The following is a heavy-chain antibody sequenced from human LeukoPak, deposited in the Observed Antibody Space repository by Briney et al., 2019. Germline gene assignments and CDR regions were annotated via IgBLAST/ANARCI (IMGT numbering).Heavy chain of an antibody. J-gene: IGHJ4*02. D-gene: IGHD2-2*01. CDR3: ARDYIYCSSTSCYPYFDY. CDR1: GYTFTGYY. V-gene: IGHV1-2*02. CDR2: INPNSGGT. Sequence: ASVKVSCKASGYTFTGYYMHWVRQAPGQGLEWMGWINPNSGGTNYAQKFQGRVTMTRDTSISTAYMELSRLRSDDTAVYYCARDYIYCSSTSCYPYFDYWGQGTLVTVSS.